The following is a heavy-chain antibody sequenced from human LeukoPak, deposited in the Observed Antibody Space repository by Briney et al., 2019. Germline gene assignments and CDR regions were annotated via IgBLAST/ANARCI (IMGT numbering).Heavy chain of an antibody. Sequence: SVKVSCKASGGTFISYAISWVRQAPGQGLEWMGRIIPIFGTANYAQKFQGRVTITTDESTSTAYMELSSLRSEDTAVYYCARGYYYDSSGYYPNFRLDWGQGTLVTVSS. J-gene: IGHJ4*02. V-gene: IGHV1-69*05. D-gene: IGHD3-22*01. CDR1: GGTFISYA. CDR2: IIPIFGTA. CDR3: ARGYYYDSSGYYPNFRLD.